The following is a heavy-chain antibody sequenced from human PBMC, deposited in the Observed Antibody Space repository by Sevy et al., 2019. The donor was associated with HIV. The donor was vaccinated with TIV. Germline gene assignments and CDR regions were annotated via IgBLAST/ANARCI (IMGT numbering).Heavy chain of an antibody. D-gene: IGHD3-10*01. J-gene: IGHJ4*02. CDR2: IYPGDSDT. Sequence: GESLKISCKGSGFTFTNYWIAWVRQMPGKGLEWMGIIYPGDSDTRDSPSFQGQVTISADKSITTAYLQWSSLKASDTAMYYCARTYYYGSGSVCDAISRFGYWGQGTLVTVSS. CDR1: GFTFTNYW. V-gene: IGHV5-51*01. CDR3: ARTYYYGSGSVCDAISRFGY.